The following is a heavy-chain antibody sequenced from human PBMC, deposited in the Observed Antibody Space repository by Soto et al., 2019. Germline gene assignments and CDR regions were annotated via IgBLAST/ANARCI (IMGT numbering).Heavy chain of an antibody. Sequence: PGGSLRLSCEASGFTFSRVSMNWVRQVPGKGLEWVASISSGSSDTWYADSVKGRFIISRDNAKNSLYLQMDSLRAEDTALYYCAKGESHCSSTSCYQSLYNWFDPWGQGTLVTVSS. J-gene: IGHJ5*02. V-gene: IGHV3-21*04. CDR1: GFTFSRVS. CDR2: ISSGSSDT. CDR3: AKGESHCSSTSCYQSLYNWFDP. D-gene: IGHD2-2*01.